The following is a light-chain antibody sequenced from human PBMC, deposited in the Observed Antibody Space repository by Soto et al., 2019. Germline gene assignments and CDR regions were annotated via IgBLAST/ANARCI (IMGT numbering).Light chain of an antibody. CDR2: TNS. J-gene: IGLJ3*02. CDR3: QSYDSSLSALV. V-gene: IGLV1-40*01. CDR1: SSNIGAGYD. Sequence: QSALTQPPSVSGAPGQGVTISCAGTSSNIGAGYDVHWYQQVPGTAPKLLIYTNSNRPSGVPDRFSGYKSVTSASLAITGLQAADEADYYCQSYDSSLSALVFGGGTELTVL.